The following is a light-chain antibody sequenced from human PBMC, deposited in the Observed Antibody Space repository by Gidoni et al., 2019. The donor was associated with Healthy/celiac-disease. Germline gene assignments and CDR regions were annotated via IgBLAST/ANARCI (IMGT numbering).Light chain of an antibody. Sequence: RHSIRRYLNWYQHTPGKSPMLQIYAASSLQSGVRSRCSGSGSGTDFTLTISSLQHEEFATYYCQQSYSTPLTFGGGTKVEIK. CDR3: QQSYSTPLT. J-gene: IGKJ4*01. CDR1: HSIRRY. V-gene: IGKV1-39*01. CDR2: AAS.